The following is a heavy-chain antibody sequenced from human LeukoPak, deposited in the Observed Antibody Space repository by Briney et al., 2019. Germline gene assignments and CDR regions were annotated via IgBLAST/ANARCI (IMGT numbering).Heavy chain of an antibody. CDR2: IIPIFGTA. CDR3: ARGRYAAGYYYYYYMDV. Sequence: SVKVSCKASGYTFTSYAISWVRQAPGQGLEWMGGIIPIFGTANYAQKFQGRVTITADKSTSTAYMELSSLRSEDTAVYYCARGRYAAGYYYYYYMDVWGKGATVTVSS. D-gene: IGHD6-13*01. V-gene: IGHV1-69*06. CDR1: GYTFTSYA. J-gene: IGHJ6*03.